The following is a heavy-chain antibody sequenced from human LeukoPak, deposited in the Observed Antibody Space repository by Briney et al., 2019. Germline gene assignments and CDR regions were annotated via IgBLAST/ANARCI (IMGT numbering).Heavy chain of an antibody. CDR3: AHSRFGHFDILTGYYYYYGMGV. V-gene: IGHV2-5*02. Sequence: SGPALVNPTQTLTLTCTVSGFSVSTSGVGVGWIRQPPGKAPEWLALIYWDDDKRFSPSLKRRLTITKDNSRKQVVLTMTNMDPVDTATYYCAHSRFGHFDILTGYYYYYGMGVWGQGTTVTVSS. J-gene: IGHJ6*02. CDR1: GFSVSTSGVG. D-gene: IGHD3-9*01. CDR2: IYWDDDK.